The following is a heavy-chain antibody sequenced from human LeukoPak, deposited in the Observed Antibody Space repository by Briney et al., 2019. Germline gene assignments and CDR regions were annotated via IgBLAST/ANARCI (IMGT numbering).Heavy chain of an antibody. CDR3: ARDSSTVTTTHAFDI. Sequence: GESLKISCKGSGYSFTSYWLGWVRQMPGKGLEWMGIIYPGDSDTRYSPSFQGQVTISADKSISTAYLQWSSLKASDTAMYYCARDSSTVTTTHAFDIWGQGTMVTVSS. CDR1: GYSFTSYW. J-gene: IGHJ3*02. V-gene: IGHV5-51*01. D-gene: IGHD4-17*01. CDR2: IYPGDSDT.